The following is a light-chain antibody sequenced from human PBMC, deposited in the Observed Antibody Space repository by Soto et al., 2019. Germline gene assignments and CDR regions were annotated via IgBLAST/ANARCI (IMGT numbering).Light chain of an antibody. J-gene: IGLJ2*01. V-gene: IGLV1-51*01. Sequence: QSVLTQPPSVSAAPGEKVTISCSGSTSNIGSHYVSWYQQFPRTAPKLLIYDDDRRPSGMPDRFSGAKSGTSATLGITGRQTGDEADYYCATWDSSLNVVLFGGGTKVTVL. CDR3: ATWDSSLNVVL. CDR2: DDD. CDR1: TSNIGSHY.